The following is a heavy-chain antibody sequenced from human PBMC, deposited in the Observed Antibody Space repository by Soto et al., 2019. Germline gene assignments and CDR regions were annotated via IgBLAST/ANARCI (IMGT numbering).Heavy chain of an antibody. D-gene: IGHD1-26*01. J-gene: IGHJ4*02. Sequence: GGSLRLTCAASGVTFSSYSMNWIRQAPGKGLQEGSAISSSSSYINYAASVKSRVTISRDNAKNSLYLQMNSLRADDTAVYYCGRDLFPGGSYAVWGQGALVTVSS. CDR2: ISSSSSYI. CDR1: GVTFSSYS. V-gene: IGHV3-21*01. CDR3: GRDLFPGGSYAV.